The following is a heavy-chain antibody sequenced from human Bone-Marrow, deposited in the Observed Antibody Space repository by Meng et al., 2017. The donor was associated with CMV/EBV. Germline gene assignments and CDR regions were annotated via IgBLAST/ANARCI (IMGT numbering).Heavy chain of an antibody. Sequence: GSLRLSCTVSGGPIASEYWSWIRQPPGKGLQWIAYLHNSGRTNYTPSLKSRVTLSVDTSKNQLSLKVRSVTAADTAVYYCARGHPAFSGVDVWGQGTTVTVSS. D-gene: IGHD2/OR15-2a*01. CDR1: GGPIASEY. V-gene: IGHV4-59*01. J-gene: IGHJ6*02. CDR3: ARGHPAFSGVDV. CDR2: LHNSGRT.